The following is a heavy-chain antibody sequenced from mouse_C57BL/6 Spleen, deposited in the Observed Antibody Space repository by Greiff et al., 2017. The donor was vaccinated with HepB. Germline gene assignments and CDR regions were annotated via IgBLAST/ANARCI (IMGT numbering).Heavy chain of an antibody. CDR1: GYTFTGYW. CDR3: ARKGLYYSNPAWFAY. CDR2: ILPGSSST. Sequence: QVQLKESGAELMKPGASVKLSCKATGYTFTGYWIEWVKQRPGHGLEWIGEILPGSSSTNYNEKFKGKATFTADTSSNTAYMQLSSLTTEDSAIYYCARKGLYYSNPAWFAYWGQGTLVTVSA. J-gene: IGHJ3*01. V-gene: IGHV1-9*01. D-gene: IGHD2-5*01.